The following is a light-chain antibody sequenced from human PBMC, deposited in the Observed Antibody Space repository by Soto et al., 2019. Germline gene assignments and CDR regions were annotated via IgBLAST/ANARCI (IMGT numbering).Light chain of an antibody. CDR3: QQRNNLPLT. J-gene: IGKJ4*01. CDR1: QVVSSY. Sequence: DIVLTQSPASLSLSPGERVTLSCKASQVVSSYLAWYQQKPGQAPRLLIYDASNRDTGIPARFSGSGSGTDFTFTISSLQPEDIAFYYCQQRNNLPLTFGGGTKVEIK. V-gene: IGKV3D-11*01. CDR2: DAS.